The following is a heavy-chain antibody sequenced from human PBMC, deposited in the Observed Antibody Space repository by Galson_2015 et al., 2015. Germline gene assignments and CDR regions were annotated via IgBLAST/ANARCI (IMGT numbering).Heavy chain of an antibody. Sequence: SLRLSCAVSGFTFSSYAMGWVRQAPGTGLEGVSSIGDSGANTKYADSVKGRFTISRDNSKNTLYLRMNSLRGDDTAVYYCAKGGPYCSGGNCHGVFDSWGQGTPVTVSS. D-gene: IGHD2-15*01. CDR1: GFTFSSYA. CDR2: IGDSGANT. CDR3: AKGGPYCSGGNCHGVFDS. J-gene: IGHJ4*02. V-gene: IGHV3-23*01.